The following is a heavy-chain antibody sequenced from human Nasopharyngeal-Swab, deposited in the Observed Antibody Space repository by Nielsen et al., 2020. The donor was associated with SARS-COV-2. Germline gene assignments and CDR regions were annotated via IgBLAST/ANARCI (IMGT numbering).Heavy chain of an antibody. CDR2: INTDASRT. Sequence: GESLKISCAASGFTLSNYWIHWVRQTPGKGLLWVSRINTDASRTSYADSVKGRFTISRDNAKNTLYLQMNSLRAEDTAVYYCARADVHDAFDVWGQGTMVTVSS. D-gene: IGHD3-16*01. CDR1: GFTLSNYW. CDR3: ARADVHDAFDV. V-gene: IGHV3-74*01. J-gene: IGHJ3*01.